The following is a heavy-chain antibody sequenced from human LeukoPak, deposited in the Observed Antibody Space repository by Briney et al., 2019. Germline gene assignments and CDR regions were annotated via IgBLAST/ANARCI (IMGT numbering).Heavy chain of an antibody. CDR3: ARDRGRYDSSGYYYEGYFDY. CDR1: GFTFSTYS. D-gene: IGHD3-22*01. V-gene: IGHV3-21*01. Sequence: GGSLRLSCIASGFTFSTYSMNWVRRAPGKGLEWVSCISSSSTYIYYADSVKGRFTISRDNAKNSLYLQMNSLRAEDTAVYYGARDRGRYDSSGYYYEGYFDYWGQGTLVTVSS. CDR2: ISSSSTYI. J-gene: IGHJ4*02.